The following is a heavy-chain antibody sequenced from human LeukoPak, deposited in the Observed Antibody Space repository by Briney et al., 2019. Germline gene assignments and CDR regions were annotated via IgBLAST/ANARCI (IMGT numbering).Heavy chain of an antibody. CDR3: ARDYDGRGYSPYFGY. D-gene: IGHD3-22*01. V-gene: IGHV3-33*01. Sequence: GGSLRLSCAASGFTFRNFGMHWVRQAPGKGLEWVAAIWYDGSNKFYADSVKGRFTISRDDSKNTLYLQMNSLRAEDTAVYYCARDYDGRGYSPYFGYWGQGTLVTVAS. CDR2: IWYDGSNK. CDR1: GFTFRNFG. J-gene: IGHJ4*02.